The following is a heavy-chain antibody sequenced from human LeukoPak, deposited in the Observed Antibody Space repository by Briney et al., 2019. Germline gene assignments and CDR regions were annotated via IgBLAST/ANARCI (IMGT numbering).Heavy chain of an antibody. J-gene: IGHJ4*02. V-gene: IGHV3-23*01. D-gene: IGHD3-10*01. CDR2: ISGNGYNT. CDR3: AKDVWFAELLWGFDY. CDR1: GFTFNNYA. Sequence: PGVSLRLSCAVSGFTFNNYAMNWVRQGPGKGLEWVSGISGNGYNTYYADSVKGRFTISRDNSKNTLYLQMNSLRAEDTAVYYCAKDVWFAELLWGFDYWGQGTPVT.